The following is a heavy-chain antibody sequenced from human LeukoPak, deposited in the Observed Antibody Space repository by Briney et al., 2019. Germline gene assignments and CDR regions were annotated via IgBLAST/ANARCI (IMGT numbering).Heavy chain of an antibody. J-gene: IGHJ4*02. Sequence: SGPTLLSPTQPLTLTCTFSGFSLSTSGVGVGWIRQPPGKALEWLALIYWDDDKRYSPSLKSRLTITKDTSKNQVVLTMTNMDPVDTATYYCAHALYDSSGYYTPSFYYWGQGTLVTVSS. CDR2: IYWDDDK. CDR3: AHALYDSSGYYTPSFYY. D-gene: IGHD3-22*01. V-gene: IGHV2-5*02. CDR1: GFSLSTSGVG.